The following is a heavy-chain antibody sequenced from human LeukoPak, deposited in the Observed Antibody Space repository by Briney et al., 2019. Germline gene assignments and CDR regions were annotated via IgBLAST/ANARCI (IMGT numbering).Heavy chain of an antibody. D-gene: IGHD5-18*01. CDR1: GFTFSSYW. Sequence: QPGGSLRLSCAASGFTFSSYWMQWVRQAPGKGLVWVSRINSDGSSTSYADPAKGRFTISRDNAKNTLYLQMNSLRAEDRAVYYCARGYSYGYRIDYWGQGTLVTVSS. CDR3: ARGYSYGYRIDY. V-gene: IGHV3-74*01. CDR2: INSDGSST. J-gene: IGHJ4*02.